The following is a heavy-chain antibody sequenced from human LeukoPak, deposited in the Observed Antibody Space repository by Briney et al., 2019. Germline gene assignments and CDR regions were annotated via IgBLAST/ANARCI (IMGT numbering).Heavy chain of an antibody. D-gene: IGHD1-26*01. V-gene: IGHV3-74*01. Sequence: GGSLRLSCVASGFTFSSYWMHWVRQAPGKGLVWVSRINSDGSSTSYADSVKGRFTISRDNAKNTLYPQMNSLRAEDTAVYYCASGWELLPVYWGQGTLVTVSS. CDR3: ASGWELLPVY. J-gene: IGHJ4*02. CDR2: INSDGSST. CDR1: GFTFSSYW.